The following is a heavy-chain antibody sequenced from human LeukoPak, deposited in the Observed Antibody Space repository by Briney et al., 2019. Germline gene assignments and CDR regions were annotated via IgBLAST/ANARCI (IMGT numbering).Heavy chain of an antibody. D-gene: IGHD3-3*01. J-gene: IGHJ4*02. Sequence: SETLSLTCTVSGGSISNFYWSWIRQPPGKGLEWIGYIHYSGSTNYNPSLKSRVTISLDTSKNQFSLKLSSVTAADTAVSYCARVYRVDFWGGFSTDFDHLGQGTLVDVSS. V-gene: IGHV4-59*01. CDR1: GGSISNFY. CDR3: ARVYRVDFWGGFSTDFDH. CDR2: IHYSGST.